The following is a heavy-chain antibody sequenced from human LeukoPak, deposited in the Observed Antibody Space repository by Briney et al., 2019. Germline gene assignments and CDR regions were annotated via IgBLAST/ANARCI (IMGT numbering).Heavy chain of an antibody. CDR1: GFTFSNHA. CDR3: AKGPYSSSWGYFDY. Sequence: GESLRLSCAASGFTFSNHAMSWVRQAPGKGLEWVSAISGSGGTTYYADSVKGRFTVSRDNSKNSLYLQMNSLRTEDTALYYCAKGPYSSSWGYFDYWGQGTLVTVSS. V-gene: IGHV3-23*01. CDR2: ISGSGGTT. J-gene: IGHJ4*02. D-gene: IGHD6-6*01.